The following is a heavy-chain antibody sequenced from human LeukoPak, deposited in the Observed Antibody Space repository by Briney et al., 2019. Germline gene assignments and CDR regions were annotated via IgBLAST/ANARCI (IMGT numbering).Heavy chain of an antibody. J-gene: IGHJ4*02. CDR3: AKGGEYLTGGAFY. D-gene: IGHD4-17*01. CDR1: GFTFSSYA. V-gene: IGHV3-23*01. Sequence: GGSLRLSGAASGFTFSSYAMNWVRQAPGKGLEWVSVISGSGGSTSYADSVKGRFTISRDNSKNTLYLQMNSLRVEDTAVYYCAKGGEYLTGGAFYWGQGTLVTVSS. CDR2: ISGSGGST.